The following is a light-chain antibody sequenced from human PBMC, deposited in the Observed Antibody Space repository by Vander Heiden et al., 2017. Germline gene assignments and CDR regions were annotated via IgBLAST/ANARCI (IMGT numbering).Light chain of an antibody. CDR2: TSD. CDR3: AAWDDSLDAVV. Sequence: QSVLTQPPSASGTPGERVTLSCSGSSSNIGSNVVNWYQQLPGTAPKLRSHTSDQRPSGVPDRFAGSKSGTSAYLAISGLQSEDEADYYCAAWDDSLDAVVFGGGTKVTVL. CDR1: SSNIGSNV. J-gene: IGLJ2*01. V-gene: IGLV1-44*01.